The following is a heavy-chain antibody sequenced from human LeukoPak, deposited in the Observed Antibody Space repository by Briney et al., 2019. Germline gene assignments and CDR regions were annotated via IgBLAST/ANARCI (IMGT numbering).Heavy chain of an antibody. CDR2: IYPGDSDI. CDR1: GYSFTSYW. J-gene: IGHJ3*02. V-gene: IGHV5-51*01. CDR3: ARPPGYSYGNGAFDI. D-gene: IGHD5-18*01. Sequence: GESLKISCKGSGYSFTSYWIGWVRQMPGKGLEWMGIIYPGDSDIRYSPSFQGQVTLSADKSISTAYLQWSSLKASDTAMYYCARPPGYSYGNGAFDIWGQGTMVTVSS.